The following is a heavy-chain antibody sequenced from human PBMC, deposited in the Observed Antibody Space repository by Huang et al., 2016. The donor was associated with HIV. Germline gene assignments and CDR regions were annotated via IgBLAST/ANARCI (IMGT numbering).Heavy chain of an antibody. V-gene: IGHV3-23*01. CDR2: STGRGSSS. J-gene: IGHJ4*02. CDR3: AKADSGAAAGSLVDY. CDR1: GFTFSSYA. Sequence: EVQLLESGGGLVQPGGSLRLSCAASGFTFSSYAMSWVRQAPGKGLEWVSSSTGRGSSSYYADSVKGRFTSSRDNSKNTLYLQMNSLRAEDTAIYYCAKADSGAAAGSLVDYWGQGTLVTVSS. D-gene: IGHD6-13*01.